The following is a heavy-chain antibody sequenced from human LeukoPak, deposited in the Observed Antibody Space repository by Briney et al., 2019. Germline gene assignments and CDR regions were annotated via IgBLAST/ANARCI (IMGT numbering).Heavy chain of an antibody. V-gene: IGHV4-59*01. CDR1: GGSISNNY. Sequence: PSETLSLTCTVSGGSISNNYWNWIRQPPGKGLEWIGYIYSGGTTSHNPSLKSRISISVATSKNQFSLRLSSVTAADTAVYYCASGSNWGQGILVTVSS. D-gene: IGHD1-26*01. J-gene: IGHJ4*02. CDR2: IYSGGTT. CDR3: ASGSN.